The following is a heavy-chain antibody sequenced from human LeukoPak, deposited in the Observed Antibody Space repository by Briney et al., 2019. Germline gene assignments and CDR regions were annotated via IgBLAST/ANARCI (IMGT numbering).Heavy chain of an antibody. CDR1: GFTFSSYW. Sequence: GGSLRLSCAASGFTFSSYWMSWIRQAPGKGLEWVANIKRDGSEKYYVDPVKGRFTISRDNAKNSLYLQMNSLRAEDTAVYYCARDLPNYYDSSGYYQTFDYWGQGTLVTVSS. D-gene: IGHD3-22*01. V-gene: IGHV3-7*01. CDR3: ARDLPNYYDSSGYYQTFDY. CDR2: IKRDGSEK. J-gene: IGHJ4*02.